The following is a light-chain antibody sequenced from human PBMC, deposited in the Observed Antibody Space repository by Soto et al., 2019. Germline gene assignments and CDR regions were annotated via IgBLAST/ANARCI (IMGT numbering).Light chain of an antibody. Sequence: QSVLTQPASVSGSPGQSITISCAGSSSDVGDYTYVSWYQQHPGKAPKLRIYEVSYRPSGVSNRFSGSKSATTASLTISGLQADDEADYYCSSYSSSSTRVFGTGTKLTVL. V-gene: IGLV2-14*01. CDR1: SSDVGDYTY. J-gene: IGLJ1*01. CDR3: SSYSSSSTRV. CDR2: EVS.